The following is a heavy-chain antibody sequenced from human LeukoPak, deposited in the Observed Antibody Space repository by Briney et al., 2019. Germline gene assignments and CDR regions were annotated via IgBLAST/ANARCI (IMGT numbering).Heavy chain of an antibody. J-gene: IGHJ4*02. V-gene: IGHV4-59*12. CDR3: ARVRYDYAWGSYRPPFDY. CDR2: IYYSGST. CDR1: GGSIHSYY. D-gene: IGHD3-16*02. Sequence: ETLYLTCTVSGGSIHSYYWSWIRQPPGKGLEWIGYIYYSGSTNYNPSLKSRVTISVDTSKNQFSLKLSSVTAADTAVYYCARVRYDYAWGSYRPPFDYWGQGTLVTVSS.